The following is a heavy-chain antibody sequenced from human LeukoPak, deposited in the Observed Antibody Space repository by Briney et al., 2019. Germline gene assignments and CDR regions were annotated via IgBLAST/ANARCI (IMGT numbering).Heavy chain of an antibody. Sequence: GGSLRLSCAASGFTFSSYAMSWVRQAPGKGLEGVSAISGSGGSTYYADSVKGRFTISRDNSKHTLYLQMNSLRAEDTAVYYCAKTMVFAFDYWGQGTLVTVSS. V-gene: IGHV3-23*01. D-gene: IGHD3-10*01. CDR2: ISGSGGST. J-gene: IGHJ4*02. CDR3: AKTMVFAFDY. CDR1: GFTFSSYA.